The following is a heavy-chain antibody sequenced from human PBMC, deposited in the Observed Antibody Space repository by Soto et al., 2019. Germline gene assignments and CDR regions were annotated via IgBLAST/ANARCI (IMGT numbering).Heavy chain of an antibody. CDR2: VSNDGSNK. V-gene: IGHV3-30*18. CDR1: GFTFSSYV. D-gene: IGHD6-19*01. CDR3: AKVLLTYTSGWYHPHFDY. J-gene: IGHJ4*02. Sequence: GGSLRLSCAASGFTFSSYVMHWVRQAPGKGLEWVAVVSNDGSNKDYADSVKGRFTISRDNSKNTLYLQMNSLRAEDTAGYYCAKVLLTYTSGWYHPHFDYWGQGT.